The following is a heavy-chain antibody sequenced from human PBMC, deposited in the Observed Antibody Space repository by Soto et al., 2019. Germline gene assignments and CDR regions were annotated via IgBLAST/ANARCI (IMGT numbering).Heavy chain of an antibody. Sequence: QVQLQQWGAGLLKPSETLSLTCAVYGGSFSGYYWTWIRQPPGTGLEWIGEINHSGSTNYNPSLKXXVTIPVDTPQNHFSLKLTSVTAADTAVYYCARDKLTGLFDYWGQGTLVTVSS. D-gene: IGHD2-8*02. J-gene: IGHJ4*02. CDR2: INHSGST. CDR3: ARDKLTGLFDY. CDR1: GGSFSGYY. V-gene: IGHV4-34*01.